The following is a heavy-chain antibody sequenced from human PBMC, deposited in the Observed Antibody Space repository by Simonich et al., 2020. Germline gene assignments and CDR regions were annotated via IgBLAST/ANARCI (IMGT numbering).Heavy chain of an antibody. J-gene: IGHJ4*02. CDR1: GYSISSGYY. CDR3: ARVTREWLVFY. CDR2: IYHSGST. D-gene: IGHD6-19*01. Sequence: QVQLQESGPGLVKPSETLSLTCAVSGYSISSGYYWGWIRQPPGKGLEWIGSIYHSGSTNYNPSLKSLVTISVDTSKNQFSLKLSSVTAADTAVYYCARVTREWLVFYWGQGTLVTVSS. V-gene: IGHV4-38-2*01.